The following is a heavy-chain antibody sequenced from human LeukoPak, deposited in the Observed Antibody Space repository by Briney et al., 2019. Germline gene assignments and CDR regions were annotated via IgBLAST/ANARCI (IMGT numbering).Heavy chain of an antibody. Sequence: AASVKVSCTASGGTFSSYAISWVRQAPGQGLEWMGGIIPIFGTANYAQKFQGRVTITADESTSTAYMELRSLRSEDTAVYYCARAPKEDSSGRGGYWGQGTLVTVSS. V-gene: IGHV1-69*13. CDR3: ARAPKEDSSGRGGY. D-gene: IGHD3-22*01. J-gene: IGHJ4*02. CDR1: GGTFSSYA. CDR2: IIPIFGTA.